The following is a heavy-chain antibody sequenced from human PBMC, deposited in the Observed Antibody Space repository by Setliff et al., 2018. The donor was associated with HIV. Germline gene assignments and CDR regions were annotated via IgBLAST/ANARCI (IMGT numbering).Heavy chain of an antibody. CDR3: VKRDRGYNYYYYYYMDV. V-gene: IGHV3-64D*09. J-gene: IGHJ6*03. Sequence: GGSLRLSCAASGFTFSTYAMHWVRQAPGKGLEYVSAITANGGSTYYADSVKGRFTISRDNSKNTLYLQMSSLRAEDTAVYYCVKRDRGYNYYYYYYMDVWGKGTTVTVSS. CDR2: ITANGGST. CDR1: GFTFSTYA. D-gene: IGHD6-25*01.